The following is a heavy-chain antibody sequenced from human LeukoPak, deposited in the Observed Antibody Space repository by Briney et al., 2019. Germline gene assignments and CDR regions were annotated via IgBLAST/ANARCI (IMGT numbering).Heavy chain of an antibody. Sequence: ASVKVSCKASGGTFSSYTISWVRQAPGQGLEWMGRIIPILGIANYAQKFQGRVTITADKSTSTAYMALSSLRSEDTAVYYCARAAKYDYVWGSYRSNDAFDIWGQGTMVTVSS. CDR1: GGTFSSYT. CDR2: IIPILGIA. V-gene: IGHV1-69*02. CDR3: ARAAKYDYVWGSYRSNDAFDI. J-gene: IGHJ3*02. D-gene: IGHD3-16*02.